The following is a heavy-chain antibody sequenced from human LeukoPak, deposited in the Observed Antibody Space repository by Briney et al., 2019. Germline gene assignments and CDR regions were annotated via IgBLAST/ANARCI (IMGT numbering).Heavy chain of an antibody. CDR3: ARAKRDYDFWGGYLRYYYYYYGMDV. J-gene: IGHJ6*02. Sequence: GASVKVSCKASGYTFTSYDINWVRQATGQGLEWMGWMNPNSGNTGYAQKFQGRVTMTRNTSISTAYMELSSLRSEDTAVYYCARAKRDYDFWGGYLRYYYYYYGMDVWGQGTTVTVSS. V-gene: IGHV1-8*01. CDR1: GYTFTSYD. CDR2: MNPNSGNT. D-gene: IGHD3-3*01.